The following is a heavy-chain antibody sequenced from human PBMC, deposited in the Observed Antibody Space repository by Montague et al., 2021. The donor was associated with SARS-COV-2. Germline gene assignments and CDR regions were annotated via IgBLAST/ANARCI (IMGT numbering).Heavy chain of an antibody. D-gene: IGHD4-17*01. V-gene: IGHV4-39*01. CDR1: GDSVSSSDHY. CDR2: VYYSGYT. CDR3: ARRRLREDYFDF. J-gene: IGHJ4*02. Sequence: ETLSLTCTVSGDSVSSSDHYWGWIRQPPGKGLEWLGIVYYSGYTYYNPXVKGRVTISIDASKNQFSLKLNSLTATDTAIYHCARRRLREDYFDFWGQGTLLTVSS.